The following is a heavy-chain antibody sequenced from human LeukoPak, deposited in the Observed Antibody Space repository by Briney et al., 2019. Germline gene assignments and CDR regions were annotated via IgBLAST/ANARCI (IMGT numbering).Heavy chain of an antibody. CDR3: AREGYYYGSGSYWHYYYYMDV. Sequence: SQTLSLTCTVSGGSISSGSYYWSWIRQPAGKGLEWIGRIYTSGSTNYNPSLKSRVTMSVDTSKNQFSLKLSSVTAADTAVYYCAREGYYYGSGSYWHYYYYMDVWGKGTTVTISS. CDR2: IYTSGST. CDR1: GGSISSGSYY. V-gene: IGHV4-61*02. J-gene: IGHJ6*03. D-gene: IGHD3-10*01.